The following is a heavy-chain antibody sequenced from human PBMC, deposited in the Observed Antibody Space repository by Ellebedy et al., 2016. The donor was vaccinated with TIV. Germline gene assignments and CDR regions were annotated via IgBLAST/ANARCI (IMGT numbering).Heavy chain of an antibody. Sequence: SLKISXAASGFTFSNAWMSWVRQAPGKGLEWVSGISWNSGSIGYADSVKGRFTISRDNAKNSLYLQMNSLRAEDTALYYCAKGGIYYYYMDVWGKGTTVTVSS. CDR2: ISWNSGSI. CDR3: AKGGIYYYYMDV. D-gene: IGHD3-16*01. V-gene: IGHV3-9*01. J-gene: IGHJ6*03. CDR1: GFTFSNAW.